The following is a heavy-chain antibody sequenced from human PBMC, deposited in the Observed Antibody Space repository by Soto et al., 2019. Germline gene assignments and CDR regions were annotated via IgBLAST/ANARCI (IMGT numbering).Heavy chain of an antibody. Sequence: QVQLQESGPGLVKPSQTLSLTCTVSGGSISSGDYYWSWIRQPPGKGLEWIGYIYYSGSTYYNPSLKSRVTISVDTSMNLFSLKLSSVTAADTAVYYCARDLRWLRLSNAFDIWGQGTMVTVSS. CDR3: ARDLRWLRLSNAFDI. J-gene: IGHJ3*02. D-gene: IGHD5-12*01. V-gene: IGHV4-30-4*01. CDR2: IYYSGST. CDR1: GGSISSGDYY.